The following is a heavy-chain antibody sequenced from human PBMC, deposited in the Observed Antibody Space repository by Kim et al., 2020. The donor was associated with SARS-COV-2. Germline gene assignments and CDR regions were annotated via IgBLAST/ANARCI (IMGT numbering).Heavy chain of an antibody. D-gene: IGHD6-13*01. CDR3: ARALGGVAAAFFDY. CDR1: GFTFSSYG. CDR2: IWYDGSNK. J-gene: IGHJ4*02. V-gene: IGHV3-33*01. Sequence: GGSLRLSCAASGFTFSSYGMHWVRQAPGKGLEWVAVIWYDGSNKYYADSVKGRFTISRDNSKNTLYLQMNSLRAEDMAVYYCARALGGVAAAFFDYWGQGTLVTVSS.